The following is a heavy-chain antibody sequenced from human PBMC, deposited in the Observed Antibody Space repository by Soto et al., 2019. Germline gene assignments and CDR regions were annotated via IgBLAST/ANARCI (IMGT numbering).Heavy chain of an antibody. Sequence: ALRLSCAASGFTFSIYAMSWVRQAPGKGLEWVAVISYDGSNKYYADSVKGRFTISRDNSKNTLYLQMNSLRAEDTAVYYCAKEGYYGSGSYFDYWGRGTLVTVSS. J-gene: IGHJ4*02. D-gene: IGHD3-10*01. CDR3: AKEGYYGSGSYFDY. CDR2: ISYDGSNK. CDR1: GFTFSIYA. V-gene: IGHV3-30*18.